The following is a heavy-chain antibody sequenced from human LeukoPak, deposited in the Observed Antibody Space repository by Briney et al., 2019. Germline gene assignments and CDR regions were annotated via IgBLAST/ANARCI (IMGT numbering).Heavy chain of an antibody. CDR2: ITGSGATT. Sequence: GGTLRLSCAASGFTFSGHGMNWVRQAPGKGLEWVSGITGSGATTYYADSVKGRFTISRDNAKNSLYLQMNGLRVEDTAVYYCARVYYASWSGQPLSQHWLDPWGQGTLVTVSS. D-gene: IGHD3-3*01. CDR1: GFTFSGHG. J-gene: IGHJ5*02. V-gene: IGHV3-48*04. CDR3: ARVYYASWSGQPLSQHWLDP.